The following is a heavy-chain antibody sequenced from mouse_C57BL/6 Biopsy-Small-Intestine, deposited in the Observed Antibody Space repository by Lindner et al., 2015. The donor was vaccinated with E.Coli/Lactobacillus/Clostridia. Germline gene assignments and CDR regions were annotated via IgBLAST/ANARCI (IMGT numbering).Heavy chain of an antibody. D-gene: IGHD1-1*02. V-gene: IGHV1-53*01. J-gene: IGHJ4*01. CDR3: ARIEGGSSGWEFDY. Sequence: SVKVSCKSSGGTFSSYDISWVRQAPGQGLEWMGRIIPIFGTANYAQKFQGRVTITADISTSTAYMELSSLRFEDTAVYYCARIEGGSSGWEFDYWGQGILVTVSS. CDR1: GGTFSSYD. CDR2: IIPIFGTA.